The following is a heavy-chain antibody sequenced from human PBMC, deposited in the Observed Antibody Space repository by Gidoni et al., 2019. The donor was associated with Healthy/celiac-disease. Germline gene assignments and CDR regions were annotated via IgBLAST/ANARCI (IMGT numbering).Heavy chain of an antibody. V-gene: IGHV1-18*01. J-gene: IGHJ3*02. D-gene: IGHD3-22*01. CDR2: ISAYNGNT. CDR1: G. CDR3: ARVYLEYYDSSGQLEAFDI. Sequence: GISWVRQAPGQGLEWMGWISAYNGNTNYAQKLQGRVTMTTDTSTSTAYMELRSLRSDDTAVYYCARVYLEYYDSSGQLEAFDIWGQGTMVTVSS.